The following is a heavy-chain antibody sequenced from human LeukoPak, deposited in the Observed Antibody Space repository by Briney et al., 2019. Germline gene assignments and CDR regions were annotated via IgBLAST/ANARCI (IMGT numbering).Heavy chain of an antibody. CDR2: INHSGST. V-gene: IGHV4-34*01. CDR1: GGSFSGYY. J-gene: IGHJ5*02. Sequence: EPSETLSLTCAVYGGSFSGYYWSWIRQPPGKGLDWSGEINHSGSTNYNPSLKSRVTISVDTSKNQFSLKLSSVTAADTAVYYCARVNMGIQLWSEDPWGQGTLVTVSS. CDR3: ARVNMGIQLWSEDP. D-gene: IGHD5-18*01.